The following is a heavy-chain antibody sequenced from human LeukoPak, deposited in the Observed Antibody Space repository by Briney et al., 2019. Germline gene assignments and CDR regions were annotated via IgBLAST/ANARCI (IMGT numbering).Heavy chain of an antibody. CDR2: IIPILGIA. Sequence: SVKVSCKASGYTFTSYYIHWVRQAPGQGLEWMGRIIPILGIANYAQKFQGRVTITADKSTSTAYMELSSLRSEDTAVYYCARDRTMTTVTRGAFDIWGQGTMVTVSS. V-gene: IGHV1-69*04. J-gene: IGHJ3*02. CDR1: GYTFTSYY. D-gene: IGHD4-17*01. CDR3: ARDRTMTTVTRGAFDI.